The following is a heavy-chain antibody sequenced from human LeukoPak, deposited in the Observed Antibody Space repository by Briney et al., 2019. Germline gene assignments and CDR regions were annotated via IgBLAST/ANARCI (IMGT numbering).Heavy chain of an antibody. J-gene: IGHJ3*02. CDR3: AREARFLEWLLSHDAFDI. D-gene: IGHD3-3*01. CDR2: INPNSGGT. Sequence: GASVKVSCKASGYTFTGYYKHWVRLARGQGLEWMGRINPNSGGTNYAQKFQGRVTMTRDTSISTAYMELSRLRSDDTAVYYCAREARFLEWLLSHDAFDIWGQGTMVTVSS. CDR1: GYTFTGYY. V-gene: IGHV1-2*06.